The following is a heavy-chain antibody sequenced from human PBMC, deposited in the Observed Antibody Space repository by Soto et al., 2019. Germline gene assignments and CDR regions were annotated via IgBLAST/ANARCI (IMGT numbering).Heavy chain of an antibody. CDR1: GFTFSSYA. D-gene: IGHD4-17*01. J-gene: IGHJ5*02. CDR3: AKDPGKPVTTGWFDP. Sequence: GSLRLSCAASGFTFSSYAMSWVRQAPGKGLEWVSAISGSGGSTYYADSVKGRFTISRDNSKNTLYLQMNSLRAEDTAVYYCAKDPGKPVTTGWFDPWGQGTLVTVSS. V-gene: IGHV3-23*01. CDR2: ISGSGGST.